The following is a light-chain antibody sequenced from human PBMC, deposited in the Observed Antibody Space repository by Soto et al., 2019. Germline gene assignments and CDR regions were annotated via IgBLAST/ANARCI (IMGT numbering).Light chain of an antibody. J-gene: IGLJ3*02. CDR3: CSYASSTTVV. CDR2: EGS. V-gene: IGLV2-23*01. CDR1: SSDVGTYNL. Sequence: QSVLTQPASVSGSPGQSITISCTGTSSDVGTYNLVSWYQQHPGKAPKLMIYEGSKRPSGVSNRFSGSKSGNTASRTISGLQAEDEADYYCCSYASSTTVVFGGGTKLTV.